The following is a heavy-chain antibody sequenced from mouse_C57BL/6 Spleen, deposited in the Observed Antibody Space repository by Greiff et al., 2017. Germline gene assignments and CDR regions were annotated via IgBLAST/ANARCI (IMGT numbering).Heavy chain of an antibody. V-gene: IGHV1-50*01. Sequence: QVQLQQPGAELVKPGASVKLSCKASGYTFTSYWMQWVKQRPGQGLEWIGEIDPSDSYTNYNQKFKGKATLTVDTSSITAYMQLSSLTSEDSAVYYCARKEIYYYGSYYFDYWGQGTTLTVSS. CDR2: IDPSDSYT. D-gene: IGHD1-1*01. J-gene: IGHJ2*01. CDR3: ARKEIYYYGSYYFDY. CDR1: GYTFTSYW.